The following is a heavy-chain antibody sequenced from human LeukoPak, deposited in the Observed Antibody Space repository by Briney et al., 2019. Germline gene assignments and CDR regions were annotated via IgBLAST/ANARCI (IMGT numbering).Heavy chain of an antibody. CDR3: ARQRPYYYGSGRILDY. Sequence: PSETLSFTCAVYGVSFSCYYWSWIRQPPGKGREWMGEINHSGSTNYNPSLKSRVTISVDTSKNQFSLKLSSVTAADTAVYYCARQRPYYYGSGRILDYWGQGTLVTVSS. D-gene: IGHD3-10*01. J-gene: IGHJ4*02. V-gene: IGHV4-34*01. CDR1: GVSFSCYY. CDR2: INHSGST.